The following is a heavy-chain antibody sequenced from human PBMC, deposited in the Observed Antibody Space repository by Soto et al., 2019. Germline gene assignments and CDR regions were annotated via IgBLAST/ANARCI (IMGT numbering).Heavy chain of an antibody. CDR2: STPSFPYI. CDR1: GFTFSIYG. CDR3: ARGSTDSYPGSRIFDF. Sequence: GGSLRLSCAASGFTFSIYGMNWVRQAPGKGLEWVSSSTPSFPYISYAGSVRGRFAISRDNSKKTLYLQMSSLTAEDSAIYYCARGSTDSYPGSRIFDFWGRGTLVTVSS. V-gene: IGHV3-21*04. D-gene: IGHD3-10*01. J-gene: IGHJ4*02.